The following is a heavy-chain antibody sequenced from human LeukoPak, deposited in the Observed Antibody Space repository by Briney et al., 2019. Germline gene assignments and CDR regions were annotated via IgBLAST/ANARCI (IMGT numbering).Heavy chain of an antibody. J-gene: IGHJ1*01. CDR1: GFTFSRHE. D-gene: IGHD3-16*01. V-gene: IGHV3-48*03. CDR2: F. Sequence: GESLTLSCPAYGFTFSRHEMHWVRQPSGNGLEWISYFKGRFTISRHNPTSSLYLQMSSVRAEDTGIYYCVRGLNIWGYRYFQHWGEGTVVIVS. CDR3: VRGLNIWGYRYFQH.